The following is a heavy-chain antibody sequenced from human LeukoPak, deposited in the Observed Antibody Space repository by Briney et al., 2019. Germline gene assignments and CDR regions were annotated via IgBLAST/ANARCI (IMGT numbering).Heavy chain of an antibody. CDR1: GFSLGSYE. D-gene: IGHD3/OR15-3a*01. CDR2: VSSSASTI. Sequence: GGSLRLSCAASGFSLGSYEMTWVRQAPGKGLEWVSYVSSSASTIYYADSVKGRFTISRDNAKNSLYLQMNSLRAEDTGVYYCASISGGLGLAPGHWGQGTLVTVSS. J-gene: IGHJ4*02. CDR3: ASISGGLGLAPGH. V-gene: IGHV3-48*03.